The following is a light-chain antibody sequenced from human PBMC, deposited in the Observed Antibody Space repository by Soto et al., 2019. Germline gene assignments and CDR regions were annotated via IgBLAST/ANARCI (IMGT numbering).Light chain of an antibody. Sequence: QSVLTQPPSASRTPGQRVTISCSGSSSNIGSNTVNWYQQLPGTAPKLLIYSNNQRPSGVPDRFSGSKSGTSASLAISGLQSEDEDDYYCAAWDDRLNGWVFGGGTKLTVL. CDR2: SNN. CDR1: SSNIGSNT. J-gene: IGLJ3*02. CDR3: AAWDDRLNGWV. V-gene: IGLV1-44*01.